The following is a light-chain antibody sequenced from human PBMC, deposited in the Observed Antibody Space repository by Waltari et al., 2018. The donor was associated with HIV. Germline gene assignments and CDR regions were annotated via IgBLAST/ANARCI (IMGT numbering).Light chain of an antibody. Sequence: QSALTQPASVSGSPGQSITISCTGTSSDVGGYNYVSWYQQPPGKAPKLMIYEVSNRPSGVSNRFSGSKSGNTASLTISGLQAEDEADYYCSSYTSSIVVFGGGTKLTVL. J-gene: IGLJ2*01. CDR2: EVS. CDR3: SSYTSSIVV. V-gene: IGLV2-14*01. CDR1: SSDVGGYNY.